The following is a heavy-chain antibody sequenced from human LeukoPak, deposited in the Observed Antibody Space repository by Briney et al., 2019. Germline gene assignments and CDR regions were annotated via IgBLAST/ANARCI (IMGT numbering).Heavy chain of an antibody. Sequence: GGSLGLSCAASGFTFSDYYMSWIRQAPGKGLEWVSYISSSGSTIYYADSVKGRFTISRDNAKNSLYLQMNSLRAEDTAVYYCARGTWATLYYYYMDVWGKGTTVTVSS. CDR1: GFTFSDYY. CDR2: ISSSGSTI. V-gene: IGHV3-11*04. J-gene: IGHJ6*03. D-gene: IGHD5-24*01. CDR3: ARGTWATLYYYYMDV.